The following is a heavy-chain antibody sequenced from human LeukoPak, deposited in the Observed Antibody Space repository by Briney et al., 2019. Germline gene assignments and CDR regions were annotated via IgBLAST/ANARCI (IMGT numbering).Heavy chain of an antibody. CDR1: GGAISSSDDY. CDR3: ARVTGYIVEDYFDY. CDR2: IYYTGSS. J-gene: IGHJ4*02. D-gene: IGHD3-22*01. V-gene: IGHV4-39*07. Sequence: SETLSLTCSVSGGAISSSDDYWGFVRQTPGKGLEWMGSIYYTGSSHYNPSLRSRVTISVDTSKNQFSLRLSSVTAADTAVYYCARVTGYIVEDYFDYWGQGTLVTVSS.